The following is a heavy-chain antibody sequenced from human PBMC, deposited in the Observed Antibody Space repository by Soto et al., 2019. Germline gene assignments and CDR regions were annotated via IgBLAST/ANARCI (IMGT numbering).Heavy chain of an antibody. D-gene: IGHD6-19*01. CDR2: TYYRSKWYN. CDR1: GDSVSGNSAA. J-gene: IGHJ4*02. V-gene: IGHV6-1*01. CDR3: PREFTQSDGSDSYFDY. Sequence: SQTLSLTCAISGDSVSGNSAAWTWLRQSPSRGLEWLGRTYYRSKWYNDYAVSVKSRITVTPDTSKNQFSLHLNSVTPEDTSGYYCPREFTQSDGSDSYFDYWGQGALVTVSS.